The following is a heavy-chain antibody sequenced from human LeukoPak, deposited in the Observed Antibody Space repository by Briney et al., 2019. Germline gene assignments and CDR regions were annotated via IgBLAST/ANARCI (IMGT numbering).Heavy chain of an antibody. D-gene: IGHD4-11*01. Sequence: KPSQTLSLTCTVSGDSISSTTYWWGWLRQSPGKGLEWIGSMSYVGITSYNPSLKSRATISVDTSKNQFSLMLSSVTAADTAVYYCTRLPLDYSLDHWGQGTPVSVSS. CDR2: MSYVGIT. V-gene: IGHV4-39*01. CDR3: TRLPLDYSLDH. J-gene: IGHJ4*02. CDR1: GDSISSTTYW.